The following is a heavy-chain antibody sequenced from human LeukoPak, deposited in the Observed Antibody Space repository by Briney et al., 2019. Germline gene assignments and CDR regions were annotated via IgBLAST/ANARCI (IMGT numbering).Heavy chain of an antibody. CDR3: ARSWYSSGWYQDYYYYGMDV. CDR1: GFTFSSNS. D-gene: IGHD6-19*01. V-gene: IGHV3-21*01. CDR2: ISSSSSYI. Sequence: GGSLRLSCAASGFTFSSNSMNWVHQAPGKGLEWVSSISSSSSYIYYADSVKGRFTISRDNAKNSLYLQMNSLRAEDTAVYYCARSWYSSGWYQDYYYYGMDVWGQGTTVTVSS. J-gene: IGHJ6*02.